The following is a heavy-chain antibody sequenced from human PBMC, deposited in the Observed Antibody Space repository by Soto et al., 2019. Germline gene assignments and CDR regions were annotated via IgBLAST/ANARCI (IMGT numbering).Heavy chain of an antibody. J-gene: IGHJ4*02. CDR3: AKGYLVPAAWDFGY. V-gene: IGHV3-33*06. Sequence: GGSLRLSCAASGFTFSSYGMHWVRQAPGKGLEWVAVIWYDGSNKYYADSVKGRFTISRDNSKNTLYLQMNSLRAEDTAVYYCAKGYLVPAAWDFGYWGQGTLVTVSS. CDR2: IWYDGSNK. CDR1: GFTFSSYG. D-gene: IGHD2-2*01.